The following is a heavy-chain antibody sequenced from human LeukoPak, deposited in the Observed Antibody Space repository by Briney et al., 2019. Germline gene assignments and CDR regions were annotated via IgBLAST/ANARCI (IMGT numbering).Heavy chain of an antibody. CDR1: GFTFSSYS. CDR3: ARDLVRGYSYGLRVY. Sequence: PGGSLRLSCAASGFTFSSYSMNWVRQAPGKGLEWVSSISSSSSYIYYADSVKGRFTISRDNAKNSLYLQMNSLRAEDTAVYYCARDLVRGYSYGLRVYWGQGTLVTVSS. D-gene: IGHD5-18*01. CDR2: ISSSSSYI. J-gene: IGHJ4*02. V-gene: IGHV3-21*01.